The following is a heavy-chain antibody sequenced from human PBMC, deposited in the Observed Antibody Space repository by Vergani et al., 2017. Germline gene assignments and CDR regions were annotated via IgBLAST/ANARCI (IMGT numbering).Heavy chain of an antibody. CDR3: ARDYYDSSGWFDP. J-gene: IGHJ5*02. Sequence: QVQLQQWGAGLLKPSETLSLTCAVYGGSFSGYYWSWIRQPPGKGLEWIGEINHSGSTNYNPSLKSRVTISVDTSKNQFSLKLSSVTAADTAVYYCARDYYDSSGWFDPWGQGTLVTVSS. CDR2: INHSGST. CDR1: GGSFSGYY. V-gene: IGHV4-34*01. D-gene: IGHD3-22*01.